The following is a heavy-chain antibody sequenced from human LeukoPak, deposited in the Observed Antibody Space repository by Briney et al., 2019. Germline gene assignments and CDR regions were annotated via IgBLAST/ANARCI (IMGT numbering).Heavy chain of an antibody. CDR3: ARAPGAAID. CDR1: GGSFTGYY. CDR2: INHSGTT. J-gene: IGHJ4*02. D-gene: IGHD2-2*01. V-gene: IGHV4-34*01. Sequence: SETLSLTCAVYGGSFTGYYWSWIRQPPGKGLEWIGEINHSGTTNYNPSLKSRVSISVDTSKNQFSLKLNSVTAADTAVYYCARAPGAAIDWGQGTLVTVSS.